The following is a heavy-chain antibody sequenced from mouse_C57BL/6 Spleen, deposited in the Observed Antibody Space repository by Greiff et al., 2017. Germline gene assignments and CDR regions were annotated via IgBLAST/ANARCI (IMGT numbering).Heavy chain of an antibody. D-gene: IGHD2-2*01. CDR3: ARIYYGYEGDAMDY. Sequence: VKVVESGPELVKPGASVKISCKASGYAFSSSWMNWVKQRPGKGLEWIGRIYPGDGDTNYNGKFKGKATLTAVKSSSTAYMQLSSLTSEDSAVYFCARIYYGYEGDAMDYWGQGTSVTVSS. CDR2: IYPGDGDT. CDR1: GYAFSSSW. J-gene: IGHJ4*01. V-gene: IGHV1-82*01.